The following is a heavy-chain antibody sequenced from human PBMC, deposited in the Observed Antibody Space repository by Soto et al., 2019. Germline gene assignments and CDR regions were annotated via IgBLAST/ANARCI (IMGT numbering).Heavy chain of an antibody. Sequence: EVQLVESGGGLVQPGGSLRLSCAASGFTFSSYWMHWVRQAPGKGLVWVSRINSDGSSTSYADSVKGRFTISRDNAKNTLYLHMNSLRAEDTAVYYCARESGITGTTWFDPWGQGTLVTVSS. CDR1: GFTFSSYW. CDR2: INSDGSST. CDR3: ARESGITGTTWFDP. V-gene: IGHV3-74*01. J-gene: IGHJ5*02. D-gene: IGHD1-7*01.